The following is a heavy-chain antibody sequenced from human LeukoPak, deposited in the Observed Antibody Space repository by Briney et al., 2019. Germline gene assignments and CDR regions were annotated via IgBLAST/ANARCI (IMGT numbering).Heavy chain of an antibody. CDR1: GYSFTDYY. D-gene: IGHD6-6*01. Sequence: VASVRVSCKTSGYSFTDYYIHWVREAPGQGLEWMGWINTKSGRTSSARKFQGRVTMTRDPSITTVYMDMAWLTSDDTAIYFCARAARIDAGPYLIGPWGQGTLVTVSS. J-gene: IGHJ4*01. CDR2: INTKSGRT. CDR3: ARAARIDAGPYLIGP. V-gene: IGHV1-2*02.